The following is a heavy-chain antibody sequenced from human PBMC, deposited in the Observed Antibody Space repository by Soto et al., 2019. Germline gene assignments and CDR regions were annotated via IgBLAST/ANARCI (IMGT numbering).Heavy chain of an antibody. D-gene: IGHD2-15*01. CDR3: ARDPPSSGATHNSFDY. V-gene: IGHV4-39*02. CDR2: IYYSGST. CDR1: GGSISSTSYY. J-gene: IGHJ4*02. Sequence: SETLSLTCTVSGGSISSTSYYWGWIRQTPGKGLEWIASIYYSGSTYYNPSLKSRVSISVDTSKNQFSLKLASVTAADTAVYYCARDPPSSGATHNSFDYWGQGTLVTVSS.